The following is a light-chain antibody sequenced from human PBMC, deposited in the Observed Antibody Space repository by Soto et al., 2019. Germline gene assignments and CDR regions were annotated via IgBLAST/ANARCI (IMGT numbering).Light chain of an antibody. CDR3: QQSYSTLT. J-gene: IGKJ3*01. CDR2: AAS. Sequence: DIQMTQSPSSLSASVGDRVTITCRASQSISSYLNWYQQKPGKAPKLLIYAASSLQSGVPSRFSGSGSGTDFTLTLSSLQPEDFTTYYCQQSYSTLTFGPGTKADIK. V-gene: IGKV1-39*01. CDR1: QSISSY.